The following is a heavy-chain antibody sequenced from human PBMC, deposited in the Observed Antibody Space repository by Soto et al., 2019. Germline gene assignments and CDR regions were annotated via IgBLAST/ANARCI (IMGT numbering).Heavy chain of an antibody. Sequence: ASVKVSCKASGYTFTSYYMHWVRQAPGQGLEWMGIINPSGGSTSYAQKFQGRVTMTRDTSTSTVYMELSSLRSEDTAVYYCAKAPIRFLEYYYFDYWGQGTLVTVSS. CDR2: INPSGGST. V-gene: IGHV1-46*01. J-gene: IGHJ4*02. CDR1: GYTFTSYY. CDR3: AKAPIRFLEYYYFDY. D-gene: IGHD3-3*01.